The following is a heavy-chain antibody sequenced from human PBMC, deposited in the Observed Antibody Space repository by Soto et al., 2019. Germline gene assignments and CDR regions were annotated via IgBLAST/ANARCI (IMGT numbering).Heavy chain of an antibody. J-gene: IGHJ3*02. CDR1: GGTFSSYA. Sequence: QVQLVQSGAEVKKPGSSVKVSCKASGGTFSSYAISWVRQAPGQGLEWMGGIIPIFGTANYAQKFQGRATITADESTSTAYMELSSLRSEDTAVYYCARVVHSGSPTSDAFDIWGQGTMVTVSS. D-gene: IGHD3-10*01. CDR3: ARVVHSGSPTSDAFDI. CDR2: IIPIFGTA. V-gene: IGHV1-69*12.